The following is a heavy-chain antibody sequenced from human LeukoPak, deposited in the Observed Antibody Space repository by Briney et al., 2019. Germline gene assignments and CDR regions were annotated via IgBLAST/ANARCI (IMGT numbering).Heavy chain of an antibody. CDR2: IKQDGSTR. CDR1: GFTFSNTW. J-gene: IGHJ4*02. D-gene: IGHD1-26*01. Sequence: GGSLRLSCAASGFTFSNTWMAWVRQARGKGLEWVANIKQDGSTRHYVDSVKGRFTISRDNAKKSLYLQMNSLRAEDTAVYYCARDQTGSLDYWGQGTLVTVSS. CDR3: ARDQTGSLDY. V-gene: IGHV3-7*01.